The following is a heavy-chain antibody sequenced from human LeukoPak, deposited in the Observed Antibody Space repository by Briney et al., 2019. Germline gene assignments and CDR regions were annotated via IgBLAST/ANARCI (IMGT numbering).Heavy chain of an antibody. J-gene: IGHJ5*02. D-gene: IGHD3-10*01. CDR1: GGSISSGGYS. CDR3: ARGGGLNRFDTLLLWFGELNGWFDP. Sequence: PSQTLSLTCAVSGGSISSGGYSWSWIRQPPGKGLEWIGYIYHSGSTYYNPSLKSRVTISVDRSKNQFSLKLSSVTAADTAVYYCARGGGLNRFDTLLLWFGELNGWFDPWGQGTLVTVSS. V-gene: IGHV4-30-2*01. CDR2: IYHSGST.